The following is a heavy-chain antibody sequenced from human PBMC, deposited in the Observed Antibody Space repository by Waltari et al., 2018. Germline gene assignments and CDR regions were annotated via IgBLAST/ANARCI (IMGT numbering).Heavy chain of an antibody. V-gene: IGHV1-46*03. CDR3: ARDLTIAARRDYYYYGMDV. CDR2: INPSGGST. J-gene: IGHJ6*02. D-gene: IGHD6-13*01. Sequence: QVQLVQSGAEVKKPGASVKVSCKASGYTFTSYYMHWVRQAPGQGLEWMGIINPSGGSTSYAQKFKGRVTMTRDTSTSTVYMELSSLRSEDTAVYYCARDLTIAARRDYYYYGMDVWGQGTTVTVSS. CDR1: GYTFTSYY.